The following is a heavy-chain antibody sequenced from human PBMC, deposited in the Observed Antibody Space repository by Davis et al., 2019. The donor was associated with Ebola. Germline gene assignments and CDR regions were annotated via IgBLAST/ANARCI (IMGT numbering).Heavy chain of an antibody. D-gene: IGHD2-2*01. J-gene: IGHJ4*02. CDR2: IIPIFGTA. CDR3: ARGYCSSTSCYRGWYFDY. V-gene: IGHV1-69*13. Sequence: SSVTVSCQASGGTFSSYAISWVRQAPGQGLEWMGGIIPIFGTANYAQKFQGRVTITADESTSTAYMELSSLRSEDTAVYYCARGYCSSTSCYRGWYFDYWGQGTLVTVSS. CDR1: GGTFSSYA.